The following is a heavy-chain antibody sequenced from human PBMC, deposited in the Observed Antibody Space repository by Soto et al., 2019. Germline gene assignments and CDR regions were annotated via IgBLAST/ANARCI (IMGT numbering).Heavy chain of an antibody. V-gene: IGHV3-30-3*01. Sequence: QVQLVESGGGVVQPGRSLRLSCAASGFTFSSYAMHWVRQAPGKGLEWAAVISYDGSNKYYAVSVKGRFTISRDNSNNTLYLQMNSLRAEDTAVYYCAREDIAVAADYWGQGTLVTVSS. CDR3: AREDIAVAADY. D-gene: IGHD6-19*01. CDR1: GFTFSSYA. J-gene: IGHJ4*02. CDR2: ISYDGSNK.